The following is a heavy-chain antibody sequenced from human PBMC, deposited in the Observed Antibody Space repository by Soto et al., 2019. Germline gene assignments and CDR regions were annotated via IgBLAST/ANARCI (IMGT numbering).Heavy chain of an antibody. CDR1: GGSISSGDYY. CDR2: IYYSGST. J-gene: IGHJ4*02. V-gene: IGHV4-30-4*01. CDR3: AREGCSGGSCYEPQFDY. Sequence: QVQLQESGPGLVKPSQTLSLTCTVSGGSISSGDYYWSWIRQPPGKGLEWIGYIYYSGSTYYNPSLKSRVTISVDPSKNQFSLELTSVTAADTAVYYCAREGCSGGSCYEPQFDYWGQGTLVTVSS. D-gene: IGHD2-15*01.